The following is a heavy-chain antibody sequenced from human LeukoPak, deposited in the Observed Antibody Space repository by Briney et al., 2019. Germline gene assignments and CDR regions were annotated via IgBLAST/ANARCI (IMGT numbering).Heavy chain of an antibody. CDR3: ARDPQHYYYYMDV. CDR2: ISYDGSNK. J-gene: IGHJ6*03. V-gene: IGHV3-30-3*01. D-gene: IGHD6-13*01. CDR1: GFTFSNYA. Sequence: GGSLRLSCAASGFTFSNYAMHWVCQAPGKGLEWVAVISYDGSNKYYADSVKGRFTISRDNSKNTLYLQMNSLRAEDTAVYYCARDPQHYYYYMDVWGKGTTVTVSS.